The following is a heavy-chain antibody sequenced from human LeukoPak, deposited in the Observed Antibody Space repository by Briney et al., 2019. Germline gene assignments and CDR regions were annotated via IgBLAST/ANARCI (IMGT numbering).Heavy chain of an antibody. J-gene: IGHJ4*02. CDR2: ISDSGRGT. D-gene: IGHD5-24*01. CDR3: AAVRGRKEMGDY. V-gene: IGHV3-23*01. CDR1: GFNFANYG. Sequence: GGSLRLSCAASGFNFANYGMSWVRQAPGKGLEWVSTISDSGRGTYYADSVKGRFTISRDNSKNSLYLQMTNLRAEDTALYYCAAVRGRKEMGDYWGQGTLVTVSS.